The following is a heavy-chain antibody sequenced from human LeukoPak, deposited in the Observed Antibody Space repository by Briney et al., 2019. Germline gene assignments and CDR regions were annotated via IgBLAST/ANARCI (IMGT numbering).Heavy chain of an antibody. D-gene: IGHD6-19*01. CDR2: IYYSGST. CDR1: GGSISSSSYY. CDR3: ARGGWYYLDY. Sequence: PSETLSLTCTVSGGSISSSSYYWGWIRQPPGKGLEWIGSIYYSGSTYYNPSLKSRVTISVDTSKNQFSLKLRSVTATDTAVYYCARGGWYYLDYWGQGTLVTVSS. J-gene: IGHJ4*02. V-gene: IGHV4-39*07.